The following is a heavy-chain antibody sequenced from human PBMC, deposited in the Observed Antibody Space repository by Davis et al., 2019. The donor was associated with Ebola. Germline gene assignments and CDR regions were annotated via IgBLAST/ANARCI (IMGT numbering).Heavy chain of an antibody. J-gene: IGHJ6*02. V-gene: IGHV1-69-2*01. CDR1: GYSFSDSY. CDR2: VDPKAGNT. D-gene: IGHD3-9*01. CDR3: ATLDILTAYVPYAMDV. Sequence: AASVKVSCKGSGYSFSDSYIHWIQRAPGKGLEWVGLVDPKAGNTVYAEKFQDRVTITADKSTDIVYMELSSLTYEDTAGYYWATLDILTAYVPYAMDVWGQGTTVTVS.